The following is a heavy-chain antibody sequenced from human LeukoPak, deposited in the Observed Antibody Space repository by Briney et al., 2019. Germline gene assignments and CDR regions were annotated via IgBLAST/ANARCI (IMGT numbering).Heavy chain of an antibody. CDR1: GYTFTSYG. CDR3: ARDEAAAGTFFDY. D-gene: IGHD6-13*01. CDR2: ISAYSGNT. Sequence: ASVKVSCKASGYTFTSYGISWVRQAPGQGLEWMGWISAYSGNTNYAQKFQGRVTMTTDTSTSTLYMELRSLTSDDTAVYYCARDEAAAGTFFDYWGRETLVTVSS. V-gene: IGHV1-18*01. J-gene: IGHJ4*02.